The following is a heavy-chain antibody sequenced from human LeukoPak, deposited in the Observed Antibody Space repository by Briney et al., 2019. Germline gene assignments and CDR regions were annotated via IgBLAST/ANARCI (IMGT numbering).Heavy chain of an antibody. V-gene: IGHV3-48*04. CDR2: ISSSSNTI. Sequence: GGPLGSSCEPSGFTFTIYSMNWARKAPGKGREGVSYISSSSNTIYYADPVKGRFTISRDNAKNSLYLQMNSLRAEDTAVYYCAKGEGSTPPDAFNIWGQGTMVTVSS. CDR3: AKGEGSTPPDAFNI. D-gene: IGHD1-26*01. J-gene: IGHJ3*02. CDR1: GFTFTIYS.